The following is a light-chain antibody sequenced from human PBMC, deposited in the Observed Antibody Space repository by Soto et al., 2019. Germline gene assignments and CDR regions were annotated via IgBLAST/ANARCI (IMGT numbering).Light chain of an antibody. Sequence: EIVMTQSPATLSVSPGERATLSCRASQSVSSNLAWYQQKPGQAPGLLIYGASTRATGIPARFSGSGSGTEFTLTITSLQSEDFAVYYCQQYDNWPQMFGQGTKWIS. CDR1: QSVSSN. CDR3: QQYDNWPQM. J-gene: IGKJ1*01. CDR2: GAS. V-gene: IGKV3-15*01.